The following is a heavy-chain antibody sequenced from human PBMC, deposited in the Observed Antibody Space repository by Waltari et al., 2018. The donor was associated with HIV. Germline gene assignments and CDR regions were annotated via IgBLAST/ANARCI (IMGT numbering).Heavy chain of an antibody. CDR1: GFPFSSYS. J-gene: IGHJ4*02. Sequence: EVQLVESGGGLVQPGGSLRLSCAASGFPFSSYSMNWVRQDPGKGLEWVSYISSSSSTIYYADSVKGRFTISRDNAKNSLYLQMNSLRAEDTAVYYCAREPSYYYDSSGYSYFDYWGQGTLVTVSS. CDR2: ISSSSSTI. D-gene: IGHD3-22*01. CDR3: AREPSYYYDSSGYSYFDY. V-gene: IGHV3-48*01.